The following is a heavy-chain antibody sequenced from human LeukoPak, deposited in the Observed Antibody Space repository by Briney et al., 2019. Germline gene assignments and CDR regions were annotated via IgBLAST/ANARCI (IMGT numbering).Heavy chain of an antibody. CDR2: INPNSGGT. J-gene: IGHJ1*01. CDR1: GYTFTGYY. Sequence: ASVKVSCKASGYTFTGYYMHWVRQAPGQGLEWMGWINPNSGGTNYAQKFQGRVTMTRDTSASTAYMELSSLRSEDMAVYYCARGAVAGTPVVYFQHWGQGTLVTVSS. CDR3: ARGAVAGTPVVYFQH. D-gene: IGHD6-19*01. V-gene: IGHV1-2*02.